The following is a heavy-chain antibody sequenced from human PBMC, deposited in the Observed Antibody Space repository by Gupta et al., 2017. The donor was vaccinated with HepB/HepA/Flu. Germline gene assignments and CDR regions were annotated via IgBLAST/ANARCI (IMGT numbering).Heavy chain of an antibody. CDR2: ISSNGGST. CDR3: ARESLYYYYGMDV. Sequence: EVQLVESGGGLVQPGGSLRLSCAASGFTFSSNAMYWVRQAPGKGLEYVSAISSNGGSTYYANSVKGRFTISRDNSKNTLYLQMGSLRAEDMAVYYCARESLYYYYGMDVWGQGTTVTVSS. V-gene: IGHV3-64*01. CDR1: GFTFSSNA. J-gene: IGHJ6*02.